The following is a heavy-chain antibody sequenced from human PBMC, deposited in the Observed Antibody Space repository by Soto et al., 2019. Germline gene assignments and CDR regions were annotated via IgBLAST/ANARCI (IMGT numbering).Heavy chain of an antibody. CDR2: IYYSGST. Sequence: SETLSLTCTVSGGSISSGGYYWSWIRQHPGKGLEWIGYIYYSGSTYYNPSLKSRVTISVDTSKNQFSLKLSSVTAADTAVYYCARDRPIMVRGVIITGGWFDPWGQGTLVTVSS. J-gene: IGHJ5*02. D-gene: IGHD3-10*01. CDR1: GGSISSGGYY. CDR3: ARDRPIMVRGVIITGGWFDP. V-gene: IGHV4-31*03.